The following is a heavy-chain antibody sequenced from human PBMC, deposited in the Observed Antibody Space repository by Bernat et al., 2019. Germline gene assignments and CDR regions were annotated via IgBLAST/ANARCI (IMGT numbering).Heavy chain of an antibody. J-gene: IGHJ4*02. CDR2: INAGNGNT. D-gene: IGHD3-22*01. V-gene: IGHV1-3*01. Sequence: QVQLVQSGAEVKKPGASGKVSCEASGYTFTNYAIHLVRQAPGQRLEWMGGINAGNGNTKYSQKFQGRVTITRDTSASTAYMELSSLSSEDTAVYYCARGGDSSGYYYFDYWGQGTPVTVSS. CDR1: GYTFTNYA. CDR3: ARGGDSSGYYYFDY.